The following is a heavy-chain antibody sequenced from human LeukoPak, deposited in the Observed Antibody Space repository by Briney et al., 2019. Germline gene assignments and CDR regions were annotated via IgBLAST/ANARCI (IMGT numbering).Heavy chain of an antibody. CDR3: ARAGYDFWSGYFFDY. CDR1: GFTFDDYT. Sequence: GGSLRPSCAASGFTFDDYTMHWVRQAPGKGLGWVSLISWDGGSTYYADSVKGRFIISRDNSKNSLYLQMNSLRTEDTALYYCARAGYDFWSGYFFDYWGQGTLVTVSS. CDR2: ISWDGGST. D-gene: IGHD3-3*01. V-gene: IGHV3-43*01. J-gene: IGHJ4*02.